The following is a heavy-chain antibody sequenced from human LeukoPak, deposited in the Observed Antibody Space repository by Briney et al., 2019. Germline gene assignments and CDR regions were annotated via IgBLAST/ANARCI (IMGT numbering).Heavy chain of an antibody. Sequence: GRSLRLSCAASGFTFDDYAMHWVRQAPGKGLEWVSGISWNSGSIGYADSVKGRFTISRDNAKNSLYLQMNSLRAEDMALYYCAKGTTGTTGCAFDIWGQVTIVTVSS. J-gene: IGHJ3*02. V-gene: IGHV3-9*03. CDR3: AKGTTGTTGCAFDI. D-gene: IGHD1-1*01. CDR1: GFTFDDYA. CDR2: ISWNSGSI.